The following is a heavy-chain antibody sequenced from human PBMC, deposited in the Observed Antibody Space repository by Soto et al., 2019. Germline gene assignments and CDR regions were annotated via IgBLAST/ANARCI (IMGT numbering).Heavy chain of an antibody. D-gene: IGHD3-10*01. Sequence: GASVKVSCKASGYTFTSYAMHWVRQAPGQRLEWMGWINAGNGNTKYSQKFQGRVTITRDTSASTAYMELSSLRSEDTAVYYCARCGMVRGVIIRYYYYGMDVWGQGTTVTVSS. V-gene: IGHV1-3*01. CDR3: ARCGMVRGVIIRYYYYGMDV. J-gene: IGHJ6*02. CDR1: GYTFTSYA. CDR2: INAGNGNT.